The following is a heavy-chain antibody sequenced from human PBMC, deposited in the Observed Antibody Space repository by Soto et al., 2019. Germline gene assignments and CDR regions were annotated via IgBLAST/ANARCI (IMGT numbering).Heavy chain of an antibody. V-gene: IGHV1-18*01. CDR2: ISAYNGNT. Sequence: ASVKVSCKASGYTFTNYGISWVRQAPGQGLEWMGWISAYNGNTKYAQKLQGRVTMTTDTSTSTAYMELRSLRSDDTAVYYCARGVGSGSHYNQYNWFDPWGQGTLVTVSS. CDR1: GYTFTNYG. CDR3: ARGVGSGSHYNQYNWFDP. D-gene: IGHD3-10*01. J-gene: IGHJ5*02.